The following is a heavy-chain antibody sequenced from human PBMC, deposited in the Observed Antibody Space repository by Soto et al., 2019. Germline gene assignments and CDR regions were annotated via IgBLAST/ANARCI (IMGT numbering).Heavy chain of an antibody. CDR1: GFTFSHAW. V-gene: IGHV3-15*07. Sequence: LVESGGGIVQPGGSLRLSCVASGFTFSHAWMDWVRQAPGKGLEWVGGIKSISDGETTNYAASVAGRFTISRDDSKNTLFLHVNSLKTEDTGVYYCTRRIAVAGTYYFDYWGQGTLVTVSA. J-gene: IGHJ4*02. CDR2: IKSISDGETT. D-gene: IGHD6-19*01. CDR3: TRRIAVAGTYYFDY.